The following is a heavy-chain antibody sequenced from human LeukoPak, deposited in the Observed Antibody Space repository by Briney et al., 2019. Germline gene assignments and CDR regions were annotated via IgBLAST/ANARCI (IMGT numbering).Heavy chain of an antibody. Sequence: GGSLRLSCATSGFRFVDYGLSWVRQAPGKGLEWLSAINWNGAITEYADSVKGRFTISRDNAKNSLYLQMDSLRAEDTAFYYCARDRMGTSYSISHFDSWGQGTLVTVSS. CDR1: GFRFVDYG. V-gene: IGHV3-20*04. CDR3: ARDRMGTSYSISHFDS. CDR2: INWNGAIT. J-gene: IGHJ4*02. D-gene: IGHD3-3*02.